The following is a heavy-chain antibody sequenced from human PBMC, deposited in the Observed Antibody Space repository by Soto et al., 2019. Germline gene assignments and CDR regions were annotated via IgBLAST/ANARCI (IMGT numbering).Heavy chain of an antibody. CDR3: ARDLGYCRGNTYCADAGWFDP. J-gene: IGHJ5*02. CDR2: IHHSGST. Sequence: QVQLQESGPGLVKPSGTLSLSCAVSGGSISSSNWWSWVRQPPGKGLEWIGEIHHSGSTNYNPSLKSRVTISVDKSKNQFSLKLSSLTAADTAVYFCARDLGYCRGNTYCADAGWFDPWGQGTLVTVSS. V-gene: IGHV4-4*02. CDR1: GGSISSSNW. D-gene: IGHD2-15*01.